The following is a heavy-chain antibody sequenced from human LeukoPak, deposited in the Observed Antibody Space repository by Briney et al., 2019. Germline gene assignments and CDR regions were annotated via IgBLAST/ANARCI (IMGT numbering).Heavy chain of an antibody. CDR2: ISGSGGST. CDR1: GFTFSSYA. V-gene: IGHV3-23*01. J-gene: IGHJ4*02. Sequence: GGSLRLSCAASGFTFSSYAMSWVRQAPGKGLEWVSAISGSGGSTYYADSVKGRFTISRDNSKNTLYLQMNSLRAEDTAVYYCAKGLVLWFGEFPDYWGQGTLVTVSS. CDR3: AKGLVLWFGEFPDY. D-gene: IGHD3-10*01.